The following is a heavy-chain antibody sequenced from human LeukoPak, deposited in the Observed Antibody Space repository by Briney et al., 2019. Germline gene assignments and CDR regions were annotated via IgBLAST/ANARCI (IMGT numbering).Heavy chain of an antibody. Sequence: KSSETLSLTCTVSGGSISSYYWSWIRQPPGKGLEWIGYIYYSGSTNYNPSLKSRVTISVDTSKNQFSLKLSSVTAADTAVYYCARTDYGAQPNSDYWGQGTLVTVSS. CDR3: ARTDYGAQPNSDY. D-gene: IGHD4-17*01. J-gene: IGHJ4*02. CDR2: IYYSGST. CDR1: GGSISSYY. V-gene: IGHV4-59*08.